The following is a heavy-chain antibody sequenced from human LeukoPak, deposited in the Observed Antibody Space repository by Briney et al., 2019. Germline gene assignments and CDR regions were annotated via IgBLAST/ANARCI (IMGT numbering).Heavy chain of an antibody. D-gene: IGHD2-15*01. V-gene: IGHV4-31*03. CDR3: ARVNQPYCSGGSCYYKLLFYFDY. J-gene: IGHJ4*02. CDR1: GGSISSSGYY. CDR2: IYYSGST. Sequence: PSETLSLTCTVSGGSISSSGYYWSWIRQHPGKGLEWIGYIYYSGSTYYNPSLKSRVTISVDTSKNQFSLKLSSVTAADTAVYYCARVNQPYCSGGSCYYKLLFYFDYWGQGTLVTVSS.